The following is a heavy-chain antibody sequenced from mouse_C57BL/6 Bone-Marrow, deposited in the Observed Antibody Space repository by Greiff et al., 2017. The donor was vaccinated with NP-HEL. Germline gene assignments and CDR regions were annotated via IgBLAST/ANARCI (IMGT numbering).Heavy chain of an antibody. CDR3: TRTRLRQFDY. CDR1: GYTFTDYE. J-gene: IGHJ2*01. D-gene: IGHD2-4*01. Sequence: VQLQQSGAELVRPGASVTLSCKASGYTFTDYEMHWVKQTPVHGLEWIGAIDPETGGTAYNQKFKGKAILTADKSSSTAYMELRSLTSEDSAVYYCTRTRLRQFDYWGQGTTLTVSS. V-gene: IGHV1-15*01. CDR2: IDPETGGT.